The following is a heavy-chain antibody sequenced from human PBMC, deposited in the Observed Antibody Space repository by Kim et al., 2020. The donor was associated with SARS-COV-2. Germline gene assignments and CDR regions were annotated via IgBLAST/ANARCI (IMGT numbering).Heavy chain of an antibody. Sequence: GGSLRLSCAASGFTFRIYAMSWVRQAPGKGLEWVSAMSSDAVTTYYADSVKGRFTISRDNSKNTLYLQMNNLRAEDTAVYYCAKTSRGEWSFDSWGQGTLVTVSS. J-gene: IGHJ4*02. CDR3: AKTSRGEWSFDS. CDR1: GFTFRIYA. D-gene: IGHD3-3*01. V-gene: IGHV3-23*01. CDR2: MSSDAVTT.